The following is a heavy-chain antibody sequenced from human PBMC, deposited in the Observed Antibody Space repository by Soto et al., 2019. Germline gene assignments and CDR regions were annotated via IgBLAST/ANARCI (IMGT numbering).Heavy chain of an antibody. CDR1: GYTFTSYG. D-gene: IGHD5-18*01. J-gene: IGHJ3*02. Sequence: ASVKVSCKASGYTFTSYGISWVRQAPGQGLEWMGWISACNGNTNYAQKLQGRVTMTTGTSTSTAYMELRSLRSDDTAVYYCARGGDVDTAMVTGAFDIWGQGTMVTVSS. CDR2: ISACNGNT. V-gene: IGHV1-18*01. CDR3: ARGGDVDTAMVTGAFDI.